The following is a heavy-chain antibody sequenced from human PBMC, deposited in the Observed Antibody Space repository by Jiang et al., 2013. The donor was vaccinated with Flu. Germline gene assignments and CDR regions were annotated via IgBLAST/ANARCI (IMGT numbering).Heavy chain of an antibody. D-gene: IGHD4-17*01. J-gene: IGHJ4*02. CDR2: IIPIFGTA. Sequence: SGAEVKKPGSSVKVSCKASGGTFSSYAISWVRQAPGQGLEWMGGIIPIFGTANYAQKFQGRVTITADESTSTAYMELSSLRSEDTAVYYCARDHHGDYGYYFDYWGQGTLVTVSS. CDR3: ARDHHGDYGYYFDY. V-gene: IGHV1-69*01. CDR1: GGTFSSYA.